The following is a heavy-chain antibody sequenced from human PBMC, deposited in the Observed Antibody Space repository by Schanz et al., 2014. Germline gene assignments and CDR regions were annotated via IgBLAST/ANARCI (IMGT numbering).Heavy chain of an antibody. V-gene: IGHV3-11*06. Sequence: QVQVVQSGGGLVKPGGSLRLSCAASGFVFGDYYMTWIRQAPGKGLEWVSALSEGGGGTHYADSVRGRFTISRDNAKNSLYLQMNSLRAEDTAVYFCVSQTGSPNYWGQGTLVTVSS. CDR1: GFVFGDYY. J-gene: IGHJ4*02. CDR3: VSQTGSPNY. D-gene: IGHD6-13*01. CDR2: LSEGGGGT.